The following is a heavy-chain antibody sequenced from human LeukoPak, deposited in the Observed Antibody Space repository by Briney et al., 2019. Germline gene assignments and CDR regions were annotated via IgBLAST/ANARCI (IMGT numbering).Heavy chain of an antibody. J-gene: IGHJ6*04. CDR2: IKQGGSEK. Sequence: PGGSLRLSCAASGFTFSSYWMSWVRQAPGKGLEWVANIKQGGSEKYYVDSVKGRFTISRDNAKNSLYLQMNSLRAEDTAVYYCARDLMVTTYYYYYGMDIWGKGTTVTVSS. V-gene: IGHV3-7*03. D-gene: IGHD4-17*01. CDR3: ARDLMVTTYYYYYGMDI. CDR1: GFTFSSYW.